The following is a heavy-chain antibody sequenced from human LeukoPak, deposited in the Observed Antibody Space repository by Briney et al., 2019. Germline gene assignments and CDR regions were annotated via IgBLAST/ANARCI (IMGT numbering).Heavy chain of an antibody. CDR2: IIPIFGTA. J-gene: IGHJ5*02. V-gene: IGHV1-69*05. CDR3: ARDRGELAAAAPNWSDP. D-gene: IGHD6-13*01. Sequence: SVKVSCKASGGTFSSYAISWVRQAPGQGLEWMGGIIPIFGTANYAQKFQGRVTITTDESMSTAYMELSSLRSEDTAVYYCARDRGELAAAAPNWSDPWGQGTLVTVSS. CDR1: GGTFSSYA.